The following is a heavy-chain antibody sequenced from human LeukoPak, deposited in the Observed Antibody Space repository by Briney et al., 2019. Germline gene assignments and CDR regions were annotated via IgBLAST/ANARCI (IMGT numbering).Heavy chain of an antibody. Sequence: SETLSLTCTVSGGSISSISYYWDWIRQPPGMGLEWIGSIYYSGTTYYNPSLKSRVTISVDTSKNQFSLKLSSVTAADTAVYYCASWGATHHYFDTWGQGTLVTVSS. CDR1: GGSISSISYY. D-gene: IGHD1-26*01. J-gene: IGHJ4*02. CDR3: ASWGATHHYFDT. CDR2: IYYSGTT. V-gene: IGHV4-39*01.